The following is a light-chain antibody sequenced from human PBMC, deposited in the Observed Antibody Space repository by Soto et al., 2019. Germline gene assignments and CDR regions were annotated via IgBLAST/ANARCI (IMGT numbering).Light chain of an antibody. CDR1: QGISSY. CDR2: GAS. V-gene: IGKV1D-13*01. J-gene: IGKJ1*01. Sequence: AIQLTQSPSSLSASVGDRVTITCRASQGISSYLAWYQQKPGKAPKLLIYGASNLASGVPSRFSGSGSGTEFTLTIDSLHPDDSATYYCQQYNYLWAFGQGTKVDIK. CDR3: QQYNYLWA.